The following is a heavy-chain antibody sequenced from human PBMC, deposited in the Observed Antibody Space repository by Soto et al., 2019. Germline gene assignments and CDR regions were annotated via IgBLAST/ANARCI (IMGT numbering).Heavy chain of an antibody. CDR3: ARASTVTTGAKFDS. CDR1: GASINSDDYY. CDR2: ISHSGNT. Sequence: PSETLSLTCTVSGASINSDDYYWSWIRQPPGKGLEWIGYISHSGNTYYSPSLQSRVAISVDTSRNQFSLRLNSVTAADTAVYYCARASTVTTGAKFDSWGQGALVT. J-gene: IGHJ4*02. D-gene: IGHD4-17*01. V-gene: IGHV4-30-4*01.